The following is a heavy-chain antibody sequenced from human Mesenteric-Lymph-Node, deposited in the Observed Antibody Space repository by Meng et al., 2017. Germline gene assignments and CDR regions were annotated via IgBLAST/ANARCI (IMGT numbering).Heavy chain of an antibody. Sequence: GGSLRLSCAASGFTFSSYWMSWVRQAPGKGLEWVANIKQDGSEKYYVDSVKGRFTISRDNAKNSLYLQMNSLRVEDTAVYYCARDSRDIVVIPSAPKYYYNFGMDVWGQGTTVTVSS. V-gene: IGHV3-7*01. CDR1: GFTFSSYW. D-gene: IGHD2-2*01. CDR3: ARDSRDIVVIPSAPKYYYNFGMDV. CDR2: IKQDGSEK. J-gene: IGHJ6*02.